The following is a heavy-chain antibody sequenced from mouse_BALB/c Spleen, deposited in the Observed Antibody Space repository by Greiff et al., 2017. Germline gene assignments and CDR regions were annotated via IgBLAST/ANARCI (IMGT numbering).Heavy chain of an antibody. CDR3: ARREGTLDSNAMDY. CDR2: ISSGSSTI. CDR1: GFTFSSFG. D-gene: IGHD2-14*01. J-gene: IGHJ4*01. V-gene: IGHV5-17*02. Sequence: EVMLVESGGGLVQPGGSRKLSCAASGFTFSSFGMHWVRQAPEKGLEWVAYISSGSSTIYYADTVKGRFTISRDNPKNTLFLQMTSLRSEDTAMYYCARREGTLDSNAMDYWGQGTSVTVSS.